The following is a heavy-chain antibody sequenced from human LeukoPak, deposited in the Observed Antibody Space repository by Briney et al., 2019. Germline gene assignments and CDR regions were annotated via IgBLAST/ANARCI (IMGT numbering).Heavy chain of an antibody. D-gene: IGHD4-11*01. CDR1: GYTLTELS. CDR3: ARDDNYSSDY. CDR2: FDPEDGET. J-gene: IGHJ4*02. Sequence: EASVKVSCKVSGYTLTELSMHWVRQAPGKGLEWMGGFDPEDGETIYAQKFQGRVTMTRNTSISTAYMELSSLRAEDTALHYCARDDNYSSDYWGQGTLVTVSS. V-gene: IGHV1-24*01.